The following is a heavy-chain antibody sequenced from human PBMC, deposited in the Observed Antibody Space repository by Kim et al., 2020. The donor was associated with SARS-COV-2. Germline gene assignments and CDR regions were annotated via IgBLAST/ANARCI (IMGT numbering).Heavy chain of an antibody. Sequence: ASVKVSCKASGYTFTSYAMHWVRQAPGQRLEWMGWSNAGNGNTKYSQKFQGRVTINRDTSASTAYMELSSLGSEDTAVYYCAREGNMEGLDYWGQGTLVTVSS. CDR2: SNAGNGNT. CDR3: AREGNMEGLDY. CDR1: GYTFTSYA. J-gene: IGHJ4*02. D-gene: IGHD2-21*01. V-gene: IGHV1-3*01.